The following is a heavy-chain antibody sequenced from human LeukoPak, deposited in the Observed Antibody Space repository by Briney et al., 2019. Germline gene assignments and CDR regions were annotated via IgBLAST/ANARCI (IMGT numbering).Heavy chain of an antibody. V-gene: IGHV3-21*01. CDR3: ARAYPPLRTAAAGDQ. CDR1: GFTFSDCD. CDR2: ISYRSSPI. J-gene: IGHJ4*02. D-gene: IGHD6-13*01. Sequence: PGGSLRLSCTASGFTFSDCDMSWVRQAPGKGLEWVSSISYRSSPIYYADSVKGRFTISRDNAKNSLYLQMDSLRAGDTAVYYCARAYPPLRTAAAGDQWGQGTLVTASS.